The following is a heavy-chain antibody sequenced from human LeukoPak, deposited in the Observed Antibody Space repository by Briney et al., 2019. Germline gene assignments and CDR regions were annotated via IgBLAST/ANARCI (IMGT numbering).Heavy chain of an antibody. J-gene: IGHJ4*02. CDR3: ARAQVHMVRGVIILYYFDY. Sequence: SETLSLTCTVSGGSISSYYWSWIRQPPGKGLEWIGYIYYSGSTNYNPSLKSRVTISVDTSKNQFSLKLSSVTATDTAVYYCARAQVHMVRGVIILYYFDYWGQGTLVTVSS. V-gene: IGHV4-59*08. CDR1: GGSISSYY. D-gene: IGHD3-10*01. CDR2: IYYSGST.